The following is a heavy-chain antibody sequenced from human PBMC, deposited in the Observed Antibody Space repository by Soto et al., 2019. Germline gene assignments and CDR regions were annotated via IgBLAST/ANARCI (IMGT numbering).Heavy chain of an antibody. J-gene: IGHJ4*02. V-gene: IGHV3-20*04. CDR3: AKDLGRIAARPGPLDY. CDR1: GFTFDDYG. Sequence: GGSLRLSCAASGFTFDDYGMSWVRQAPGKGLEWVSGINWNGGSTGYADSVKGRFTISRDNAKNSLYLQMNSLRAEDTAVYYCAKDLGRIAARPGPLDYWGQGTLVTVSS. D-gene: IGHD6-6*01. CDR2: INWNGGST.